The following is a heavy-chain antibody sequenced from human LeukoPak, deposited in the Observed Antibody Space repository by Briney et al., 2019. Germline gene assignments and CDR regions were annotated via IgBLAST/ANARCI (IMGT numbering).Heavy chain of an antibody. CDR1: GFTFDDYG. CDR3: ARDQRNGYNYGAFDI. J-gene: IGHJ3*02. D-gene: IGHD5-24*01. V-gene: IGHV3-74*01. Sequence: GGSLRLSCAASGFTFDDYGMSWVRQAPGKGLVWVSRIKSDGSRTDYADSVKGRFTISRDNAKNTLYLQMNSLRAEDTAVYYCARDQRNGYNYGAFDIWGQGTMVTVSS. CDR2: IKSDGSRT.